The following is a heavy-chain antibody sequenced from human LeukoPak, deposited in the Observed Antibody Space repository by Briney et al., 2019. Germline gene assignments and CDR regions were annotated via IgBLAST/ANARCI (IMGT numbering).Heavy chain of an antibody. D-gene: IGHD1-26*01. Sequence: GESLRLSCTAYGFTIINTWMSWVRQGPGKGLELVGRIRSTKDGGTSDYAAPVKGRFTVSRDDSKDTVYLLMNSLKADDTAVYYCTTRSYYTTGAFDIWGQGTRVTVSS. CDR1: GFTIINTW. J-gene: IGHJ3*02. V-gene: IGHV3-15*01. CDR2: IRSTKDGGTS. CDR3: TTRSYYTTGAFDI.